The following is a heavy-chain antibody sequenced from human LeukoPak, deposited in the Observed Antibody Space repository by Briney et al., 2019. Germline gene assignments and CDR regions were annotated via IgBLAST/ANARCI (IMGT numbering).Heavy chain of an antibody. V-gene: IGHV3-48*03. CDR2: ISSRSSHT. CDR3: ARFSSGWYYFDY. D-gene: IGHD6-19*01. J-gene: IGHJ4*02. Sequence: PGGSLRLSCAASGFTFSSYEMNWVRQAPGKGLEWVSYISSRSSHTNYADSVKGRFTISRDNAKNSLYLQMNSLRAEDTAVYYCARFSSGWYYFDYWGQGTLVTVSS. CDR1: GFTFSSYE.